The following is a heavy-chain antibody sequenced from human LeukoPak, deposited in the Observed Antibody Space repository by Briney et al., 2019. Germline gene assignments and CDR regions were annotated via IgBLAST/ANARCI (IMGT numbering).Heavy chain of an antibody. J-gene: IGHJ4*02. CDR1: GVTFTIYA. V-gene: IGHV1-69*04. CDR3: ARDLAVAGPDDY. Sequence: SVNVSCKASGVTFTIYAISWVRHAPGQGLEWMGRIIPILGIANYAQPFQGRVTITADKSTSTAYVELRSLRSEDTAVYYCARDLAVAGPDDYWGQATLVTVSS. D-gene: IGHD6-19*01. CDR2: IIPILGIA.